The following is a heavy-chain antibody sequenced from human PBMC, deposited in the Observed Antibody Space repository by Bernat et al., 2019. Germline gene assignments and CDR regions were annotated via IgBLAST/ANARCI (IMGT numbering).Heavy chain of an antibody. CDR2: INQAGSET. CDR1: GFIFNTNW. D-gene: IGHD1-1*01. V-gene: IGHV3-7*03. J-gene: IGHJ4*02. Sequence: EVQLVESRGDLVQPGGSLRLSCAASGFIFNTNWMSWVRQAPGKGLEWVANINQAGSETYYVDSGRGRFAISRDNAKNSLFLQMNSLRVEDTAVYYCARSPGTGTVDYWGPGTLVTVSS. CDR3: ARSPGTGTVDY.